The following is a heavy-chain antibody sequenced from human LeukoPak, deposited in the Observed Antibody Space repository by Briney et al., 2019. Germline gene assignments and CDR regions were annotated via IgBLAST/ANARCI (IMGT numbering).Heavy chain of an antibody. V-gene: IGHV3-66*01. CDR3: ARDLEAATTYYFDY. Sequence: PGGSLRLSCAASGFTVSSSYMSWVRQAPGKGLEGGSIISSAGTTYYADSVKGRFTISRDNSKNTVYLQVNSLRDEDTAVYYCARDLEAATTYYFDYWGQGTMVTVSS. CDR2: ISSAGTT. J-gene: IGHJ4*02. D-gene: IGHD4-11*01. CDR1: GFTVSSSY.